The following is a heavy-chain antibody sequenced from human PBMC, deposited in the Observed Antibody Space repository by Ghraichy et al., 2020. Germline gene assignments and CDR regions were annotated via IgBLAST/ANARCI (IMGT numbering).Heavy chain of an antibody. D-gene: IGHD6-19*01. CDR3: ARFLSGVAVAGTWYYYYMDV. CDR1: GYTFASYN. J-gene: IGHJ6*03. Sequence: ASVKVSCKTSGYTFASYNIGWVRQAPGQGLEWMGWISTYNANTNYAQRLQGRVTMTTDTSTSTAYMELRSLRSDDTAVYYCARFLSGVAVAGTWYYYYMDVWGKGTTVTVSS. V-gene: IGHV1-18*01. CDR2: ISTYNANT.